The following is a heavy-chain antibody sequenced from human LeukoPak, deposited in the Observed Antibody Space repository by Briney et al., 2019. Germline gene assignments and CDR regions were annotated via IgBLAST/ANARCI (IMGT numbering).Heavy chain of an antibody. D-gene: IGHD3-10*01. J-gene: IGHJ3*02. CDR2: ISVYNGNT. CDR1: GYTFTTYG. V-gene: IGHV1-18*01. Sequence: ASVKVSCKASGYTFTTYGINWVRQAPGQGLEWMGWISVYNGNTNYAQNLQGRVTMTTDTSTSTAYMELRSLRSDDTAVYYCAGALYGSGSLRTLDAFDIWGQGTMVTVSS. CDR3: AGALYGSGSLRTLDAFDI.